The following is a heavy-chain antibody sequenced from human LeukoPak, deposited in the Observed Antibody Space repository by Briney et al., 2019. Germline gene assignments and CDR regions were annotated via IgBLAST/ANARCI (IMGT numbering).Heavy chain of an antibody. CDR3: ATPGPVLEWLNFDS. J-gene: IGHJ4*02. CDR1: GGSISSSSYY. Sequence: SETLSLTCTVSGGSISSSSYYWGWIRQPPGKGLEWIGSIYYSGSTYYNPSLKSRVTISVDTSKNQFSLKLSSVTAADTALYYCATPGPVLEWLNFDSGGQGTLVTVPS. V-gene: IGHV4-39*01. D-gene: IGHD3-3*01. CDR2: IYYSGST.